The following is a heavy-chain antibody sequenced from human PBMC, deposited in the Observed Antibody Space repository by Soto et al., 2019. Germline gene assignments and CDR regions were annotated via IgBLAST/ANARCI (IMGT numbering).Heavy chain of an antibody. D-gene: IGHD6-19*01. Sequence: ASVKVSGKASGFTFTSSAVLWVRQARGQRLEWIGWIVVGSGNTNYAQKFQERVTITRDMSTSTAYMELSSLRSEDTAVYYCAAPMTAVAGTHFDYWG. CDR1: GFTFTSSA. CDR2: IVVGSGNT. CDR3: AAPMTAVAGTHFDY. J-gene: IGHJ4*01. V-gene: IGHV1-58*01.